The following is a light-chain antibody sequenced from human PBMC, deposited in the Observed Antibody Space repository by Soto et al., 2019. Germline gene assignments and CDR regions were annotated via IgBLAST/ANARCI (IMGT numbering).Light chain of an antibody. CDR1: ESVSSN. J-gene: IGKJ1*01. Sequence: EILMTHSPSTLSVSPGQRATLSCRASESVSSNLAWYQQKPGQPPRLLIYDASTSATGIPSRFSGSGSGTEFTLPISSLKSEDFAVYYCQQYDNWPRTFGQGTKVDIK. CDR2: DAS. CDR3: QQYDNWPRT. V-gene: IGKV3-15*01.